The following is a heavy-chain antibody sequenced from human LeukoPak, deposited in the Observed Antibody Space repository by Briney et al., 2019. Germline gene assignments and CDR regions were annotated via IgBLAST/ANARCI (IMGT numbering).Heavy chain of an antibody. D-gene: IGHD2-8*01. CDR2: ISSSSSDI. J-gene: IGHJ4*02. Sequence: GGSLRLSCAASGFTFSDYTMNWVRQAPGKGLEWVSSISSSSSDIYYADSVKGRFTISRDNAKKSLSLQMNSLIAEHTAVYFFARAILYPYSFDYWGQGTLVTVSS. CDR1: GFTFSDYT. CDR3: ARAILYPYSFDY. V-gene: IGHV3-21*01.